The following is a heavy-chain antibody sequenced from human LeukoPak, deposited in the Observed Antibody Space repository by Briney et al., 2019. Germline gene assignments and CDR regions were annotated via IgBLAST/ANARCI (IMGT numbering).Heavy chain of an antibody. CDR2: IYYRGST. V-gene: IGHV4-31*03. Sequence: SETLSLTCTVSGCSISSGAYYWTWIRQHSGKGLEWIGYIYYRGSTYYNPSLKSRVTILVDTSKNQFSLKLSSVTAADTAVYYCTRDTGSGSLYGMDVWGQGTTVTVSS. J-gene: IGHJ6*02. CDR3: TRDTGSGSLYGMDV. CDR1: GCSISSGAYY. D-gene: IGHD3-10*01.